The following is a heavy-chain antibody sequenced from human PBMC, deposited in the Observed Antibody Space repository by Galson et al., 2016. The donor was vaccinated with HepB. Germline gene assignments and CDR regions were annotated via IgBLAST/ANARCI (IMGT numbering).Heavy chain of an antibody. D-gene: IGHD6-19*01. CDR3: AHRDVRKMEAGTGVV. J-gene: IGHJ6*02. V-gene: IGHV2-5*02. CDR1: GFSLRTSGVG. Sequence: PALVKPPQTLTLTCTFSGFSLRTSGVGVGWIRQPPGKALEWLALIYWDDDKRYSPSLKSRLTITKDTSKNQVVLTMTNMNPVDTGTYYCAHRDVRKMEAGTGVVWGQGTTVTVS. CDR2: IYWDDDK.